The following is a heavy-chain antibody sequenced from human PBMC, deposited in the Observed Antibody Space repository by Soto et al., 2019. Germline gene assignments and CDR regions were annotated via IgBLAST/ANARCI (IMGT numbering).Heavy chain of an antibody. V-gene: IGHV3-30*18. CDR3: AKDQRGPGAALAGTLGAYYYYYYGMDV. CDR1: GFTFSNYG. Sequence: QVQLVESGGGVVQPGRSLRLSCAASGFTFSNYGMHWVRQAPGKGLEWVAVISYDGSNKYYADSVRGRFTISRDNAKNTLYLQMNRLRTEDTAVYYCAKDQRGPGAALAGTLGAYYYYYYGMDVWGQGTTVTVSS. J-gene: IGHJ6*02. CDR2: ISYDGSNK. D-gene: IGHD6-13*01.